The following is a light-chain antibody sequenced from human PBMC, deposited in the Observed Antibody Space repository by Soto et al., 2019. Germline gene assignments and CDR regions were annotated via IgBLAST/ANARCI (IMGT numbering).Light chain of an antibody. Sequence: QSALTQPASVSGSPGQSITISCTGASGDVGGYNFVSWYQQHPGEAPKVMIYDVTNRPSGVSNRFSGSKSGNTASLTISGLQAEDEDDYYCVSYTSSGTWVFGGGTKVTVL. J-gene: IGLJ3*02. CDR3: VSYTSSGTWV. CDR2: DVT. CDR1: SGDVGGYNF. V-gene: IGLV2-14*01.